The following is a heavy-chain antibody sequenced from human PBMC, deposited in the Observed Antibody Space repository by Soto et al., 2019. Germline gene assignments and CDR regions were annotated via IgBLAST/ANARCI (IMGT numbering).Heavy chain of an antibody. Sequence: QVHLVESGGGVVQPGKSLRLSCTGSGFTFSSYGFHWVRQAPGKGLEWVIGVSIDGSTEAYADSVKGRFTISRDNSNNTLILQMHSIRAEDTAVYYWAKEPQICWPPTRPSYFDAWGQGNVVTAPS. CDR3: AKEPQICWPPTRPSYFDA. V-gene: IGHV3-30*18. J-gene: IGHJ4*02. CDR1: GFTFSSYG. CDR2: VSIDGSTE. D-gene: IGHD3-16*01.